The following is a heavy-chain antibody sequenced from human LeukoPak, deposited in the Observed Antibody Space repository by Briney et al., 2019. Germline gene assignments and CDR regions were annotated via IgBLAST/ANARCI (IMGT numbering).Heavy chain of an antibody. CDR1: GFTFSSYG. Sequence: PGGSLRLSCAASGFTFSSYGMHWVRQAPGKGLEWVAAIWYDGSNKYYAESVKGRVTISRDNSKNTLYLQMHSLRAEDTAVYYCARDPHGDYVLDYWGQGTLVTVSS. D-gene: IGHD4-17*01. J-gene: IGHJ4*02. CDR3: ARDPHGDYVLDY. V-gene: IGHV3-33*01. CDR2: IWYDGSNK.